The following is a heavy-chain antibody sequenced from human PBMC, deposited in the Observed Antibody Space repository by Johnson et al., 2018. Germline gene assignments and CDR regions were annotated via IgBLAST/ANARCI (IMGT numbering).Heavy chain of an antibody. Sequence: EVQLVESGGGLVQPGGSLKLSCAASGFSFSGSPMHWVRQASGKGLEWVGRIRSKANNYAIAYGASVKGRFTISRDDSKNTAYRQMNSLKTEDTAGYYCTRSDYSGTYFSWGQGTRVTVSS. V-gene: IGHV3-73*01. D-gene: IGHD1-26*01. J-gene: IGHJ1*01. CDR2: IRSKANNYAI. CDR1: GFSFSGSP. CDR3: TRSDYSGTYFS.